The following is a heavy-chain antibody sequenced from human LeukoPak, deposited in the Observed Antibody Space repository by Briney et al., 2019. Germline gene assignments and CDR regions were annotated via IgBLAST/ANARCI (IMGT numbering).Heavy chain of an antibody. CDR1: GGSFSGYY. J-gene: IGHJ4*02. V-gene: IGHV4-34*01. D-gene: IGHD3-10*01. CDR3: ARTYYYGSGSYSDFDY. CDR2: INHSGST. Sequence: SETLPLTCAVYGGSFSGYYWSWIRQPPWKGLEWIGEINHSGSTYYNPSLKSRVTISVDTSKNQFSLKLSSVTAADTAVYYCARTYYYGSGSYSDFDYWGQGTLVTVSS.